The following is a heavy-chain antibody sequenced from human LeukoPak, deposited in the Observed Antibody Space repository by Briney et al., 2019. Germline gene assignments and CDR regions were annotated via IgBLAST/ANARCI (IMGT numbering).Heavy chain of an antibody. V-gene: IGHV3-23*01. D-gene: IGHD3-22*01. CDR2: ISGSGGST. Sequence: GGSLRLSCAASGFTFSSYGMHWVRQAPGKGLEWVSVISGSGGSTYYADSVKGRFTISRDNSKNTLHLQMNSLRAEDTAVYYCAKRSSYYSDSSGYRSEYYFDYWGQGTLVTVSS. CDR1: GFTFSSYG. CDR3: AKRSSYYSDSSGYRSEYYFDY. J-gene: IGHJ4*02.